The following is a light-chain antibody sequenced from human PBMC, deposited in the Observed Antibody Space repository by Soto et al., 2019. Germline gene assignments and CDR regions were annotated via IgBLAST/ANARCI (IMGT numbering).Light chain of an antibody. Sequence: IQMTQSPATLSASIGDRVTITCRASQSISSWLAWYQQKPGKAPNLLIYKASSLASGVPSRFSGSGSGTEFTLTISSLQPDDFATYYCQQYNSYWTFGQGTKVDIK. V-gene: IGKV1-5*03. CDR1: QSISSW. J-gene: IGKJ1*01. CDR3: QQYNSYWT. CDR2: KAS.